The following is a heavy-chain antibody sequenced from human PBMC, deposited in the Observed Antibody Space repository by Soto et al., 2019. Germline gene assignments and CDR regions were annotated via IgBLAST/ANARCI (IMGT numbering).Heavy chain of an antibody. J-gene: IGHJ4*02. Sequence: SETLSLTCAVYGGSFSDYSWTWIRQPPGKGLEWIGEINHSGSTYYNPSLKSRVTISVDTSKNQFSLKLSSVTAADTATYYCARTDFAGYSVPLEYWGQGNLVTVSS. V-gene: IGHV4-34*01. CDR2: INHSGST. D-gene: IGHD3-9*01. CDR1: GGSFSDYS. CDR3: ARTDFAGYSVPLEY.